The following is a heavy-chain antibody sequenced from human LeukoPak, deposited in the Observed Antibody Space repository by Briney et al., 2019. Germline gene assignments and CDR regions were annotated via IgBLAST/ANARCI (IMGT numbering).Heavy chain of an antibody. CDR3: ANSLTPAELLYDY. Sequence: GGPLRLSCAASGFTFSSYAMSWVRQAPGKGLEWVSAISGSGGSTYYADSVKGRFTISRDNSKSTLYLQMNSLRAEDTAVYYCANSLTPAELLYDYWGQGTLVTVS. V-gene: IGHV3-23*01. CDR2: ISGSGGST. D-gene: IGHD3-10*01. CDR1: GFTFSSYA. J-gene: IGHJ4*02.